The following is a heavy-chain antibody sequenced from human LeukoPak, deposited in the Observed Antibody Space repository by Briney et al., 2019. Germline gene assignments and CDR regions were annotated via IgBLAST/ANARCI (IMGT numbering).Heavy chain of an antibody. J-gene: IGHJ4*02. V-gene: IGHV4-30-2*05. Sequence: SQTLSLTCAVSGGSITRGGYSWTWIRQPPGKGLEWIGYIYHIGSTYYNPSLKSRVPISVDTSKNQFSLKLSSVTAADTAVYYCARDHVDTAMVDYWGQGTLVTVSS. CDR1: GGSITRGGYS. D-gene: IGHD5-18*01. CDR3: ARDHVDTAMVDY. CDR2: IYHIGST.